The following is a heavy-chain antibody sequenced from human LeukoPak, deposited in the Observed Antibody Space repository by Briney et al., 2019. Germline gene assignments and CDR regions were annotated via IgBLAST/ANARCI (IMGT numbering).Heavy chain of an antibody. CDR1: GFTYSSYS. V-gene: IGHV3-48*02. Sequence: GGALRLSCAPSGFTYSSYSLNWVHEAPRNGLEWLSFISRSSNIIYYADSVKGRFTISRDNTKKSLYMQMNSVRDEDNTLYYSSRDMILAFSGVSCYIDWGQGSLVT. J-gene: IGHJ4*02. CDR2: ISRSSNII. D-gene: IGHD2-15*01. CDR3: SRDMILAFSGVSCYID.